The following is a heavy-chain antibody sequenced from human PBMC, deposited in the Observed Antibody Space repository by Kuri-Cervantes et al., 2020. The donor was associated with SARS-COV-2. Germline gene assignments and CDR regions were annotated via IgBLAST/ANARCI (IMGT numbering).Heavy chain of an antibody. CDR2: ISYDGSNK. CDR3: ARDLGGYNYN. CDR1: GFTFSSYA. J-gene: IGHJ4*02. Sequence: GESLKISCAASGFTFSSYAMHWVRQAPGKGLEWVAVISYDGSNKYYADSVKGRFTISRDNSKNTLYLQMNSLRAEDTAVYYCARDLGGYNYNWGQGNRVNVSS. V-gene: IGHV3-30*04. D-gene: IGHD5-24*01.